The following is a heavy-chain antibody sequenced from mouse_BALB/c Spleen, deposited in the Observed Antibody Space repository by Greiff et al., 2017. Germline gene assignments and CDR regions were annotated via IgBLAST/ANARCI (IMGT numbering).Heavy chain of an antibody. Sequence: EVQLVESGGGLVKPGGSLKLSCAASGFAFSSYDMSWVRQTPEKRLEWVAYISSGGGSTYYPDTVKGRFTISRDNAKNTLYLQMSSLKSEDTAMYYCARQGDGYYEFAYWGQGTLVTVSA. CDR2: ISSGGGST. CDR3: ARQGDGYYEFAY. J-gene: IGHJ3*01. V-gene: IGHV5-12-1*01. D-gene: IGHD2-3*01. CDR1: GFAFSSYD.